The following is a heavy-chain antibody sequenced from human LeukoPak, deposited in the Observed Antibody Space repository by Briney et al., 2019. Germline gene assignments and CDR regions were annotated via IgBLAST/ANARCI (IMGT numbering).Heavy chain of an antibody. CDR2: ISYDGSNK. J-gene: IGHJ6*02. CDR3: ARDLAGDRPAAMKHYYYYGMDV. Sequence: GGSLRLSCAASGFTFSSYAMHWVRQAPGKGLEWVAVISYDGSNKYYADSVKGRFTISRDNSKNTLYLQMNSLRTEDTAVYSCARDLAGDRPAAMKHYYYYGMDVWGQGTTVTVSS. CDR1: GFTFSSYA. D-gene: IGHD2-2*01. V-gene: IGHV3-30-3*01.